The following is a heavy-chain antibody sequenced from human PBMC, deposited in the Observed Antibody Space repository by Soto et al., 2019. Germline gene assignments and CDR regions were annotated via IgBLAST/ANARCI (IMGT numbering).Heavy chain of an antibody. V-gene: IGHV1-69*13. CDR1: GGTFTNYA. CDR2: IIPIFGTA. J-gene: IGHJ6*02. D-gene: IGHD1-1*01. Sequence: VQLVQSGAEVKKPGSSVKVSCKASGGTFTNYAFSWVRQAPGQGLEWLGGIIPIFGTADYAQKFQGRVTIAADXPTRPVXXELRSLRTDDTAVYDCGSWLKEGGIGGNYYYGMDVWGQGTTVTVSS. CDR3: GSWLKEGGIGGNYYYGMDV.